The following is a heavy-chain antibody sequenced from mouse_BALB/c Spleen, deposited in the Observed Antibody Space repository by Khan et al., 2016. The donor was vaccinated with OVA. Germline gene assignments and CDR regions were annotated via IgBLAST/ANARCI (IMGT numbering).Heavy chain of an antibody. J-gene: IGHJ4*01. CDR1: GYPFTKNG. D-gene: IGHD2-3*01. CDR2: INTYTREP. V-gene: IGHV9-3-1*01. Sequence: QIQLVQSGPELKNPGETVRISCKASGYPFTKNGMNWVKQTPGKGLKWMGWINTYTREPAYADDFKGRFAFSLETSASTAYLQISNLKNEDTATYFCERVGYSGTMDYWGQGTSVTVSS. CDR3: ERVGYSGTMDY.